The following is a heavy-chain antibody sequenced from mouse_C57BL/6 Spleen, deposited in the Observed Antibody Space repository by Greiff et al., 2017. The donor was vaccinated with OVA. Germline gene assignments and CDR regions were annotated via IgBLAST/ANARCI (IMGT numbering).Heavy chain of an antibody. CDR3: ARLGAAQVVFDD. Sequence: DVKLQESGPGLVKPSQSLSLTCSVTGYSITSDYWNWIRKFPGNKLEYMGYISYSGSTSYNPSLKNRISITRDTSKNQDYLQLNSVTTEDTAAYYCARLGAAQVVFDDWGQGTTLTVSS. D-gene: IGHD3-2*02. CDR1: GYSITSDY. V-gene: IGHV3-8*01. J-gene: IGHJ2*01. CDR2: ISYSGST.